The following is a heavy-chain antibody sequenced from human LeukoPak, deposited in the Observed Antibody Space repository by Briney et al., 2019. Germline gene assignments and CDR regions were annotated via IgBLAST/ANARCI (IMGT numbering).Heavy chain of an antibody. Sequence: ASVKVSCKASGYTFTSYDINWVRQATGQGLEWMGWMNPNSGNTGYAQKFQGRVTITRNTSISTAYMELSSLRSEDTAVYYCARGRSGRGSLNWFDPWGQGTLVTVSS. CDR3: ARGRSGRGSLNWFDP. CDR1: GYTFTSYD. V-gene: IGHV1-8*03. D-gene: IGHD3-10*01. CDR2: MNPNSGNT. J-gene: IGHJ5*02.